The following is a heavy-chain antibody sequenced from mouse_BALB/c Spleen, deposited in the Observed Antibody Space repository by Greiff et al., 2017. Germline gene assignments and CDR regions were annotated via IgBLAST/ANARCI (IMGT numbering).Heavy chain of an antibody. V-gene: IGHV3-6*02. J-gene: IGHJ3*01. Sequence: ESGPGLVKPSQSLSLTCSVTGYSITSGYYWNWIRQFPGNKLEWMGYISYDGSNNYNPSLKNRISITRDTSKNQFFLKLNSVTTEDTATYYCAREETYGKTFAYWGQGTLVTVSA. CDR3: AREETYGKTFAY. CDR2: ISYDGSN. D-gene: IGHD2-1*01. CDR1: GYSITSGYY.